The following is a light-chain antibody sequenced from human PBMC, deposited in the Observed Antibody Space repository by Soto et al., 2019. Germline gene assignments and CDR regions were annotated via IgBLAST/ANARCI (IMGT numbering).Light chain of an antibody. CDR2: RND. V-gene: IGLV1-47*01. CDR1: NSNMGRNY. J-gene: IGLJ2*01. Sequence: QSVLTQTPSASLTPGQSVTISCSGSNSNMGRNYVYWYQQVPGTAPKLLMYRNDVRPSGVPDRFTGSKSGTSASLAISGLRSEDEADYYCAVWDNSLNGVAFGGGTKVTVL. CDR3: AVWDNSLNGVA.